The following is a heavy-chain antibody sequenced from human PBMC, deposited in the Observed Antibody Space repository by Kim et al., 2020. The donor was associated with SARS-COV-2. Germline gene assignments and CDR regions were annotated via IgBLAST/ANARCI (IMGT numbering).Heavy chain of an antibody. CDR2: INWNGGGT. CDR1: GFAFDDYA. J-gene: IGHJ6*03. CDR3: ARLVNPGYAGYMDV. Sequence: GGSLRLSCAASGFAFDDYAMSWVRQAPGKGLEWVSGINWNGGGTHYADSVKGRFTISRDNAKNSLYLQMNSLRVEDTALYHCARLVNPGYAGYMDVWGQGTTVIVSS. D-gene: IGHD5-12*01. V-gene: IGHV3-20*01.